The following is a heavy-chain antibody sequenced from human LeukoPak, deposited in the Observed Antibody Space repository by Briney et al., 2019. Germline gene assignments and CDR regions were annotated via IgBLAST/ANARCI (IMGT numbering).Heavy chain of an antibody. CDR1: GDSISSSSSSYY. V-gene: IGHV4-39*07. J-gene: IGHJ3*02. Sequence: SETLSLTCSVSGDSISSSSSSYYWGWIRQPPGKRLEWIGSIYYIGSTYYNPSLRTRITISLDRPKNQFSLKLSSVTAADTAVYYCARTLQQYFGVVIPDAFDIWGQGTMVTVSS. CDR2: IYYIGST. CDR3: ARTLQQYFGVVIPDAFDI. D-gene: IGHD3-3*01.